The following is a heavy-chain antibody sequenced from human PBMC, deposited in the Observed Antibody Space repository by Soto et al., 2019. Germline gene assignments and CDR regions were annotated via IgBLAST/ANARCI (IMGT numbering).Heavy chain of an antibody. CDR2: ISGSGGST. D-gene: IGHD2-15*01. CDR3: AKEEGTYCSGGSCYPDIYNWFDP. CDR1: GCTFSSYA. V-gene: IGHV3-23*01. Sequence: LRLSCAASGCTFSSYAMSWVRQAPGKGLEWVSAISGSGGSTYYADSVKGRFTISRDNSKNTLYLQMNSLRAEDTAVYYCAKEEGTYCSGGSCYPDIYNWFDPWGQGTLVTVSS. J-gene: IGHJ5*02.